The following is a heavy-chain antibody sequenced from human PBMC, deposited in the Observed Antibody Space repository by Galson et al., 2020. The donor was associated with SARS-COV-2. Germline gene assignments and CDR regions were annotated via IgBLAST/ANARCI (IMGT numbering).Heavy chain of an antibody. CDR2: IQADGRDT. CDR3: ARIESAGSQYFQF. J-gene: IGHJ1*01. CDR1: GFTFSNSW. V-gene: IGHV3-7*03. Sequence: GGSLRLSCAASGFTFSNSWMTWVRQAPGKGLDWVATIQADGRDTWYVESVKGRFTMSRDNAGNSVYLQMNSLTVEDTAIYYCARIESAGSQYFQFWGQGTLAIVSS. D-gene: IGHD6-13*01.